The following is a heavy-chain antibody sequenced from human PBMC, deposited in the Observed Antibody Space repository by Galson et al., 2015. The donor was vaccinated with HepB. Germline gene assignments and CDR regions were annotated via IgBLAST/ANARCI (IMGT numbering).Heavy chain of an antibody. CDR2: IYYTGRT. CDR3: ARHRRGWFDP. Sequence: LSLTCTISGDSITSYYLNWIRQPPGKGLQWIGYIYYTGRTNYDPSFKSRVTMSLDSSKRHFSLNLTTVTAADTAVYYCARHRRGWFDPWGPGTLVTVSS. CDR1: GDSITSYY. J-gene: IGHJ5*02. V-gene: IGHV4-59*08.